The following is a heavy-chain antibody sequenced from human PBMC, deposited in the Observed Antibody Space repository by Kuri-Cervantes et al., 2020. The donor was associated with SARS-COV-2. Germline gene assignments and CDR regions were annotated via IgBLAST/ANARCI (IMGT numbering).Heavy chain of an antibody. V-gene: IGHV3-30*02. CDR1: GFTFSNAW. D-gene: IGHD2-2*03. Sequence: GESLKISCAASGFTFSNAWMSWVRQAPGKGLEWVAFIRYDGSNKYYADSVKGRFTISRDNSKNTLYLQMNSLRAEDTAVYYCAKDGYCSSTSCYRFVPQGRALVYYYYYMDVWGKGTTVTVSS. J-gene: IGHJ6*03. CDR2: IRYDGSNK. CDR3: AKDGYCSSTSCYRFVPQGRALVYYYYYMDV.